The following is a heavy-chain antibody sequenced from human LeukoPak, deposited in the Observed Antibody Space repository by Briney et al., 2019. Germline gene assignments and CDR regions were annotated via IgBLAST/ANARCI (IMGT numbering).Heavy chain of an antibody. CDR3: ARDRRSDNYFDY. V-gene: IGHV3-21*01. J-gene: IGHJ4*02. Sequence: GGSLRLSCAASGFTFSSYSMNRVRQAPGKGLEWVSSISSSSSYTYYADSVKGRFTISRDNAKNSLYLQMNSLRAEDTAVYYCARDRRSDNYFDYWGQGTLVTVSS. CDR1: GFTFSSYS. CDR2: ISSSSSYT.